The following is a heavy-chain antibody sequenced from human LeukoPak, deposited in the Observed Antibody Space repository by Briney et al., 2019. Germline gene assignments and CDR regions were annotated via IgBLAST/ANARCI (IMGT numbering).Heavy chain of an antibody. CDR1: GYTLTELS. Sequence: ASVKVSCKVSGYTLTELSMHWVRQAPGKGLEWMGGFDPEDGETIYAQKFQGRVTMTEDTSTDTAYMELSSLRSEGTAVYYCATGYDSSGYSDYWGQGTLVTVSS. J-gene: IGHJ4*02. CDR2: FDPEDGET. V-gene: IGHV1-24*01. CDR3: ATGYDSSGYSDY. D-gene: IGHD3-22*01.